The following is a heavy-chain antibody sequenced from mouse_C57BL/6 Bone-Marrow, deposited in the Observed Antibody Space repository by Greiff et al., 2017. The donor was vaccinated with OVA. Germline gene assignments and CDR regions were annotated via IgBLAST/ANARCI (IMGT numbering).Heavy chain of an antibody. CDR2: IYPGSGNT. CDR1: GYTFTDYY. V-gene: IGHV1-84*01. Sequence: LMESGPELVKPGASVKISCKASGYTFTDYYINWVKQRPGQGLEWIGWIYPGSGNTKYNEKFKGKATWTVDTSSSTAYMQLSSLTSEDSAVYFCARGDWDYFDYWGQGTTLTVSS. J-gene: IGHJ2*01. CDR3: ARGDWDYFDY. D-gene: IGHD4-1*01.